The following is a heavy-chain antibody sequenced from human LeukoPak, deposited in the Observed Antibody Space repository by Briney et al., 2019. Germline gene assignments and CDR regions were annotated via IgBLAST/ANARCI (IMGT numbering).Heavy chain of an antibody. V-gene: IGHV3-74*01. CDR2: IITDGSIT. D-gene: IGHD3-10*01. CDR1: GFTFSANW. CDR3: ARDRGPRTGFMVREAYDY. Sequence: GGSLSFSCAASGFTFSANWIHWVAQAPGKGLVWVSLIITDGSITNYADSVKGRFSISRDNAKNTLYLQMSSLRAEDTAVYYCARDRGPRTGFMVREAYDYWGQGTLVTVSS. J-gene: IGHJ4*02.